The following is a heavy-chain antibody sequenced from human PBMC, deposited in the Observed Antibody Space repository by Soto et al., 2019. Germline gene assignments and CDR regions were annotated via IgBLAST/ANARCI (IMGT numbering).Heavy chain of an antibody. D-gene: IGHD3-10*01. CDR3: ARHLLWFGELFNWFDP. CDR1: GGSFSGYY. CDR2: INHSGST. J-gene: IGHJ5*02. V-gene: IGHV4-34*01. Sequence: SETLSLTCAVYGGSFSGYYWSWIRQPPGKGLEWIGEINHSGSTNYNPSLKSRVTISVDTSKNQFSLKLSSVTAADTAVYYCARHLLWFGELFNWFDPWGQRTLVTVSS.